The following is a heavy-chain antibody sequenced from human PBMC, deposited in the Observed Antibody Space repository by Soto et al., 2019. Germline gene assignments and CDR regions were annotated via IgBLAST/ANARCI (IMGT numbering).Heavy chain of an antibody. CDR3: ARTGDGSGSYPFDY. CDR2: IYYSGST. J-gene: IGHJ4*02. D-gene: IGHD3-10*01. Sequence: QVQLQESGPGLVKPSETLSLTCTVSGGSISSYYWSWIRQPPGKGLEWIGYIYYSGSTNYNPSLKRRVTTSVDTSKNQFSLKLSAVTAADTAVYYCARTGDGSGSYPFDYWGQGTLVTVSS. V-gene: IGHV4-59*01. CDR1: GGSISSYY.